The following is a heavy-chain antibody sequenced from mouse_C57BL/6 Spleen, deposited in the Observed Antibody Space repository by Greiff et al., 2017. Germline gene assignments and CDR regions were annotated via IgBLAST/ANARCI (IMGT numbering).Heavy chain of an antibody. CDR2: IYPGDGDT. V-gene: IGHV1-80*01. CDR3: ARRPDYYAMGY. J-gene: IGHJ4*01. Sequence: VQLQESGAELVKPGASVKISCKASGYAFSSYWMNWVKQRPGKGLEWIGQIYPGDGDTNYNGKFKGKATLTADKSSSTAYMQLSSLTSEDSAVYFCARRPDYYAMGYWGQGTSVTVSS. CDR1: GYAFSSYW.